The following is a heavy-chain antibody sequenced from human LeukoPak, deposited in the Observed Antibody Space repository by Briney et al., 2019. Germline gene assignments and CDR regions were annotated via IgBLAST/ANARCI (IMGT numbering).Heavy chain of an antibody. Sequence: GGSLRLSCAASGFTFSSYWMHWVRQATGKGLVWVSRINSDGSSTSYADSVKGRFTISRDNAKNTLYLQMNSLRAEDTAVYYCSTGSGHAFDIWGRGTMVTVSS. CDR3: STGSGHAFDI. J-gene: IGHJ3*02. V-gene: IGHV3-74*01. CDR2: INSDGSST. D-gene: IGHD3-10*01. CDR1: GFTFSSYW.